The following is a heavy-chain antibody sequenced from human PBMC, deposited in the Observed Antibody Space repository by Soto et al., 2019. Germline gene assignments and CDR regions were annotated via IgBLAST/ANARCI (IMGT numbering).Heavy chain of an antibody. CDR1: GFTFSSYA. J-gene: IGHJ6*01. D-gene: IGHD6-13*01. V-gene: IGHV3-30-3*01. CDR3: ARPRIAAAPDPALYYYYGMDV. Sequence: QVQLVESGGGVVQPGRSLRLSCAASGFTFSSYAMHWVRQAPGKGLEWVAVISYDGSNKYYADSVKGRFTISRDNSKNTLYLQMNSLRAEDTAVYYCARPRIAAAPDPALYYYYGMDVW. CDR2: ISYDGSNK.